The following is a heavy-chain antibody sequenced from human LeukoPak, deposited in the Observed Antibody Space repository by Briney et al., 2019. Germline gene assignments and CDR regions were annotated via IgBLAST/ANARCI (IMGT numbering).Heavy chain of an antibody. CDR3: ARVVGDILTGYYNGYYYYGMDV. CDR1: GGTFSSYA. J-gene: IGHJ6*04. Sequence: ASVKVSCKASGGTFSSYAISWVRQAPGQGLEWMGGIIPIFGTANYAQKFQGRVTITADESTSTAYMELGSLRSEDTAVYYCARVVGDILTGYYNGYYYYGMDVWGKGTTVTVSS. V-gene: IGHV1-69*13. D-gene: IGHD3-9*01. CDR2: IIPIFGTA.